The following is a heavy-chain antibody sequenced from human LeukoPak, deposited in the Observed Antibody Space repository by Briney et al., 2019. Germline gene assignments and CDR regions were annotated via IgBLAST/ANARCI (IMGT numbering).Heavy chain of an antibody. CDR2: IYYSGST. D-gene: IGHD5-12*01. V-gene: IGHV4-30-4*07. CDR1: NGSISSGGYS. CDR3: AREVSDIVAPHFDY. J-gene: IGHJ4*02. Sequence: KPSETLSLTCAVSNGSISSGGYSWSWIRQPPGKGLEWIGYIYYSGSTYYNPSLKSRVTISVDTSKNQFSLKLSSVTAADTAVYYCAREVSDIVAPHFDYWGQGTLVTVSS.